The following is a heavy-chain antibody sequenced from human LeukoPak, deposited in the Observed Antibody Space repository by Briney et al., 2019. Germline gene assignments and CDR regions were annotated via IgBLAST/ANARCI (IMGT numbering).Heavy chain of an antibody. CDR1: GGSFSGYY. V-gene: IGHV4-34*01. D-gene: IGHD6-6*01. CDR2: INHSGST. Sequence: PSETLSLTCAVYGGSFSGYYRSWIRQPPGKGLEWIGEINHSGSTNYNPSLKSRVTISVDTSKNQFSLKLSSVTAADTAVYYCARLPRVVRNPSGVWGKGTTVTVSS. CDR3: ARLPRVVRNPSGV. J-gene: IGHJ6*04.